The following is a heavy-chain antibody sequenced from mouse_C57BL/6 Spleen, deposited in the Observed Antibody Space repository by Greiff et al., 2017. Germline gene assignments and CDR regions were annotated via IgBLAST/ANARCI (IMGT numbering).Heavy chain of an antibody. Sequence: LQESDAELVKPGASVKISCKVSGYTFTDHTIHWMKQRPEQGLEWIGYIYPRDGSTNYNGKFKGKATLTADKSSSTAYMQLSSLTSEDSAVYFGARDYGSSYYAMDYWGQGTSVTVSS. CDR1: GYTFTDHT. J-gene: IGHJ4*01. CDR3: ARDYGSSYYAMDY. D-gene: IGHD1-1*01. CDR2: IYPRDGST. V-gene: IGHV1-78*01.